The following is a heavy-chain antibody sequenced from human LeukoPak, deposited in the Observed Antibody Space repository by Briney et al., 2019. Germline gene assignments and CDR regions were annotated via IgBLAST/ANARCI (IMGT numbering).Heavy chain of an antibody. V-gene: IGHV1-18*01. D-gene: IGHD6-13*01. CDR2: ISAYNGNT. J-gene: IGHJ6*02. Sequence: AAVNVSCKASGNTFTNYGFSWVRQPPGQGLEWMGLISAYNGNTNYTQKLQGRVTMTTDAPTSTAYMELRSLRSDDTAVYYCARGAREQQPDYYYGLDVWGQGTTVTVSS. CDR3: ARGAREQQPDYYYGLDV. CDR1: GNTFTNYG.